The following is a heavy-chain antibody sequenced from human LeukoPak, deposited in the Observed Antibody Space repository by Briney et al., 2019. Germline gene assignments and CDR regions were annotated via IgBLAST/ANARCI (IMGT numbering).Heavy chain of an antibody. CDR2: INWNSDNL. CDR3: ARASYYYDTTGLGAVDI. V-gene: IGHV3-9*01. J-gene: IGHJ3*02. D-gene: IGHD3-22*01. Sequence: GGSLRLSCAASGFTFNDHAMYWVRQAPGKGLEWFSGINWNSDNLCYADSVKGRFTISRDDAKKSLFLQMNSLRTEDTALYYCARASYYYDTTGLGAVDIWGQGTMVTVSS. CDR1: GFTFNDHA.